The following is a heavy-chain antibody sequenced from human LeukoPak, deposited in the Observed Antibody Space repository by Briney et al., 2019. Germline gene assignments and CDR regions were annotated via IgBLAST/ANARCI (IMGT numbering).Heavy chain of an antibody. Sequence: GGSLRLSCAASGFTFSSYAMSWVRQAPGKGLEWVATISGSGGSTYYADSAKGRFTISRDKSKNTLYLQMNSLRAEDTAVYYCAMLTNGYWGQGTLVTVSS. J-gene: IGHJ4*02. CDR1: GFTFSSYA. D-gene: IGHD2-8*01. CDR3: AMLTNGY. V-gene: IGHV3-23*01. CDR2: ISGSGGST.